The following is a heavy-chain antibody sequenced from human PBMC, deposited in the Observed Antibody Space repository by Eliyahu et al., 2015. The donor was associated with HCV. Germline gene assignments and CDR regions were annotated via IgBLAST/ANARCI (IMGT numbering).Heavy chain of an antibody. CDR3: STAVSLVVVITPVEAFDI. CDR2: IRSKAYGGTT. Sequence: EVQLVESGGGLVQPGRSLRLSCSGSGFTFDDYPINWLRQAPGKGLEWVGFIRSKAYGGTTEYAASVIDRFTISRDDSKSIAYLQMDSLKTDDTALYYCSTAVSLVVVITPVEAFDIWGQGTMVTVSS. V-gene: IGHV3-49*03. CDR1: GFTFDDYP. J-gene: IGHJ3*02. D-gene: IGHD3-22*01.